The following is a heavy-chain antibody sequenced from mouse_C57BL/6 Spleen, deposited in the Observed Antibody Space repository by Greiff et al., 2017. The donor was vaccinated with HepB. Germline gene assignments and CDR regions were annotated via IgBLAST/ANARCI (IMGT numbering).Heavy chain of an antibody. Sequence: QVQLQQPGAELVKPGASVKLSCKASGYTFTSYWMQWVKQRPGQGLEWIGEIDPSDSYTNYNQKFKGKATLTVDTSSSTAYMQLSSLTSEDSAVYDCAYYGNYPYAMDYWGQGTSVTVSS. CDR3: AYYGNYPYAMDY. CDR2: IDPSDSYT. D-gene: IGHD2-1*01. V-gene: IGHV1-50*01. J-gene: IGHJ4*01. CDR1: GYTFTSYW.